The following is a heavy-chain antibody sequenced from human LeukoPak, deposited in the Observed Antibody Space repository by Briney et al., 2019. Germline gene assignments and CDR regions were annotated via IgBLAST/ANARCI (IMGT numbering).Heavy chain of an antibody. CDR1: GGSISSGAYY. J-gene: IGHJ4*02. CDR2: IYYSGST. D-gene: IGHD6-13*01. V-gene: IGHV4-31*03. Sequence: SETLSLTCTVSGGSISSGAYYWSWIRQHPGKGLEWIGYIYYSGSTYCNPSLKSRVTISIDTSRNQFSLNLSSVTAADTAVYYCARATAGKHYFDFWGQGTLVTVSS. CDR3: ARATAGKHYFDF.